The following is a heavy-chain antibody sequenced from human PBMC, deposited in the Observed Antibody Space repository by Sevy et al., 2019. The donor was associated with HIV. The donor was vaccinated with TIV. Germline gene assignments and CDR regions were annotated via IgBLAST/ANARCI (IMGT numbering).Heavy chain of an antibody. CDR2: INPNSGGT. Sequence: ASVKVSCKASGYTFTGYYMHWVRQAPGQGLEWMGWINPNSGGTNYAQKFQGRVTMTRDTSISTAYMELSRLRSDDTAVYYCARDPIPVVVAATTGGPDYWGQGTLVTVSS. V-gene: IGHV1-2*02. D-gene: IGHD2-15*01. J-gene: IGHJ4*02. CDR3: ARDPIPVVVAATTGGPDY. CDR1: GYTFTGYY.